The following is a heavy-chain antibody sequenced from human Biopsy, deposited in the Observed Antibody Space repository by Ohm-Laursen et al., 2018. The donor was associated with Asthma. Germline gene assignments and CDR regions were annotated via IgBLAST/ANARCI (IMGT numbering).Heavy chain of an antibody. CDR1: GFTFGDYW. Sequence: GSLRLSCTATGFTFGDYWMSWVRQVPGKGLEWVANIKHDGTEKNHADSLKGRFTISRDNAKNSLYLQMNSLRAEDTAVYYCARTFHFWSPYHAEHYQHWGQGTLVTVPS. CDR2: IKHDGTEK. D-gene: IGHD3-3*02. CDR3: ARTFHFWSPYHAEHYQH. J-gene: IGHJ1*01. V-gene: IGHV3-7*01.